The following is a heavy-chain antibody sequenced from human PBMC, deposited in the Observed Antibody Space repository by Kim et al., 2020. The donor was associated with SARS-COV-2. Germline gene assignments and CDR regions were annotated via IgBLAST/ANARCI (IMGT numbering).Heavy chain of an antibody. V-gene: IGHV4-31*03. CDR3: ARGTYDSAGYLFDP. CDR1: GDSITYGHFY. Sequence: SETLSLTCTVSGDSITYGHFYWSWVRQLPGKGLQWLGYVYHTRDAFYTPSLKSRLNISMDTSKNQFSLNLASVTAADTGMYSCARGTYDSAGYLFDPWGQGTRATGSS. D-gene: IGHD3-22*01. J-gene: IGHJ5*02. CDR2: VYHTRDA.